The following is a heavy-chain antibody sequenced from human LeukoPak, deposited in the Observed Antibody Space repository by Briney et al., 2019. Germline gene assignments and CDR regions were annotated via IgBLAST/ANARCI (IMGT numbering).Heavy chain of an antibody. CDR2: ISYDGSNK. CDR1: GFTFSSYG. D-gene: IGHD4-11*01. Sequence: GGSLRLSCAASGFTFSSYGMHWVRQAPGKGLEWVAVISYDGSNKYYADSVKGRFTISRDNSKNTLYLQMNSLRAEDTAVYYCARENYSNYYYYMDVWGKGTTVTVSS. CDR3: ARENYSNYYYYMDV. J-gene: IGHJ6*03. V-gene: IGHV3-30*03.